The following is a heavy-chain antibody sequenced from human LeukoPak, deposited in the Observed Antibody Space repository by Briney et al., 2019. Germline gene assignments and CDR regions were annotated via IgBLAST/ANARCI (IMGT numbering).Heavy chain of an antibody. V-gene: IGHV4-38-2*02. Sequence: SETLSLTCTVSGYSISSGYYWGWIRQPPGKGLEWIGEINHSGSTNYNPSLKSRVTISVDTSKNQFSLKLSSVTAADTAVYYCARCITMVRGVIPIYYYYYMDVWGKGTTVTVSS. CDR3: ARCITMVRGVIPIYYYYYMDV. CDR1: GYSISSGYY. D-gene: IGHD3-10*01. CDR2: INHSGST. J-gene: IGHJ6*03.